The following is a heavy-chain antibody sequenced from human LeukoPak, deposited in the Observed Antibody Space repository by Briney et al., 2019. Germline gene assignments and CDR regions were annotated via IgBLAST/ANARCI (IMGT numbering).Heavy chain of an antibody. V-gene: IGHV3-48*03. Sequence: GGSLRLSCAASGFTFSSYEMNWVRQAPGKGLEWVSYMSSSGSMTWYADSVKGRFTISRDNAKNSLYLQMNSLRAEDTAVYYCARSTYGVNFDYWGQGTLVTVSS. CDR1: GFTFSSYE. CDR3: ARSTYGVNFDY. J-gene: IGHJ4*02. D-gene: IGHD3-10*01. CDR2: MSSSGSMT.